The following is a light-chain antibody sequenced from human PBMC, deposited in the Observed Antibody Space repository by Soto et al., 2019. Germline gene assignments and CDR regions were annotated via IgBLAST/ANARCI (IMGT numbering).Light chain of an antibody. Sequence: EIVMTQSPATLSVSPGASATLSCRASQSVSTNLTWYQQKPGQAPRLLIYGSSTRAPGTPDRFSASGSGTDFTLTINTLEPEDFAVYFCQRYGWSQWTFGQGTKVDIK. J-gene: IGKJ1*01. CDR3: QRYGWSQWT. CDR1: QSVSTN. CDR2: GSS. V-gene: IGKV3D-15*01.